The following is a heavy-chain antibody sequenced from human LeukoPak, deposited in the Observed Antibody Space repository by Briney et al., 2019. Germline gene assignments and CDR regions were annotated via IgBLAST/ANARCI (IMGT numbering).Heavy chain of an antibody. J-gene: IGHJ4*02. CDR1: GGTFSSYA. CDR3: ARDLIPSRHYYDNSAYAPFDY. Sequence: ASVKVSCKASGGTFSSYAISWVRQAPGHGLEWLGRIIPIPGIANYAQKFQGRVTITADKSTSTAYMELSSLRSEDTAVYYCARDLIPSRHYYDNSAYAPFDYWGQGTLVTVSS. CDR2: IIPIPGIA. D-gene: IGHD3-22*01. V-gene: IGHV1-69*04.